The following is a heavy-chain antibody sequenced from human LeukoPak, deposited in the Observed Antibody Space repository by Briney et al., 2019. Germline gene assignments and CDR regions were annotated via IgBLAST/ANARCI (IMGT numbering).Heavy chain of an antibody. CDR3: ARVGEDVEMTPIPLDY. D-gene: IGHD5-24*01. Sequence: GGSLRLSCAASGFTISNNYMNWVRQAPGKGLEWVSVIYSGGSTYYADSVKDRFSISRDNSKNTLYLQMNSLRADDTALYYCARVGEDVEMTPIPLDYWGQGTLVTVSS. J-gene: IGHJ4*02. V-gene: IGHV3-53*01. CDR2: IYSGGST. CDR1: GFTISNNY.